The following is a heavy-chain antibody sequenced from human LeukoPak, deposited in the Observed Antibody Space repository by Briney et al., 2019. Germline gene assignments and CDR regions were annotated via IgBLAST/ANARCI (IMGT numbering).Heavy chain of an antibody. Sequence: GGSLRLSCAASGFTFSSYVMHWVRQAPGKGLEWVAFISYDGSNKYYADSVKGRCTISRDNSKNTVYLQVNSLRAEDTAVYYCARQYSSSSGWFDPWGQGTLVTVSS. J-gene: IGHJ5*02. CDR2: ISYDGSNK. D-gene: IGHD6-6*01. V-gene: IGHV3-30*03. CDR3: ARQYSSSSGWFDP. CDR1: GFTFSSYV.